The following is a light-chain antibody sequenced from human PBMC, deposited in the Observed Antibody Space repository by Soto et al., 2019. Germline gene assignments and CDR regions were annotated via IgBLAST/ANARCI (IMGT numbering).Light chain of an antibody. J-gene: IGLJ3*02. CDR2: EVS. Sequence: QLVLTQPPSASGSPGQSVTISCTGTSSDVGDYNYVSWYQQYPGKAPKLMIYEVSKRPSGVPDRFSGSKSGNTASLTVSGLQAEDEADYYCSSYAGSNNWVFGGGTKLTVL. V-gene: IGLV2-8*01. CDR1: SSDVGDYNY. CDR3: SSYAGSNNWV.